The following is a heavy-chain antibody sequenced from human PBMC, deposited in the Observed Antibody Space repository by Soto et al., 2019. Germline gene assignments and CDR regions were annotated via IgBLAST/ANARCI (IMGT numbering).Heavy chain of an antibody. CDR2: IYYSGST. J-gene: IGHJ4*02. D-gene: IGHD3-16*01. CDR3: ARVWHGGHPYDHFDY. CDR1: GDSISGDF. Sequence: QVQLQESGPGLVKPSETLSLTCTVSGDSISGDFWSWIRQPPGKALEWIGYIYYSGSTNYNPSLKRRGTISVDTSKNPFSLRLRSVTAADTAVYYCARVWHGGHPYDHFDYWGQGTLVTVSS. V-gene: IGHV4-59*01.